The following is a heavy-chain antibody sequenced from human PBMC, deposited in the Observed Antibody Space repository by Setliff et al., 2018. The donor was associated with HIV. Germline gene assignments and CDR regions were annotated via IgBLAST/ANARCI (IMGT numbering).Heavy chain of an antibody. D-gene: IGHD2-2*01. CDR1: GFSFSAYS. J-gene: IGHJ4*02. Sequence: PGGSLRLSCAASGFSFSAYSMNWVRQAPGKGLEWVSSISTAGSDRSYTDSVKGRFTISRDNAKKSLHLQMNSLRAEDTAVYYCARDFTDTVVGVVPAAKGFDYWGQGTLVTVSS. CDR3: ARDFTDTVVGVVPAAKGFDY. V-gene: IGHV3-21*01. CDR2: ISTAGSDR.